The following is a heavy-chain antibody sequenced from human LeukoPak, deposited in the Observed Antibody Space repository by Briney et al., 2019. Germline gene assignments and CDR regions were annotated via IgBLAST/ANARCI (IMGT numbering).Heavy chain of an antibody. CDR1: GYSFTSYW. CDR3: ARQGDRDSGYDYQPGENNWFDP. J-gene: IGHJ5*02. Sequence: GESLKISCKGSGYSFTSYWIGWVRQMPGKGLEWMGIIYPGDSDTRYSPSFQGQVTISADKSISTAYLQWSSLKASDTAMYYCARQGDRDSGYDYQPGENNWFDPWGQGTLVTVSS. V-gene: IGHV5-51*01. D-gene: IGHD5-12*01. CDR2: IYPGDSDT.